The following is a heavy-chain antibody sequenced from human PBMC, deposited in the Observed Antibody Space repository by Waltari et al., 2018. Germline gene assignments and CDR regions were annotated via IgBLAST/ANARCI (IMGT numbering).Heavy chain of an antibody. CDR1: GFPFDDYG. J-gene: IGHJ4*02. V-gene: IGHV3-20*04. CDR3: ARESSWDVSYGFDY. Sequence: EVQLVESGGGVVRPGGSLSLSCAASGFPFDDYGMSWVRQAPGKGLEGVDGINWNGLSTGFTVSLNGRLTISRDNAKNSLDLQMKSLSVEDTALYYCARESSWDVSYGFDYWGQGTLVTVSS. CDR2: INWNGLST. D-gene: IGHD1-26*01.